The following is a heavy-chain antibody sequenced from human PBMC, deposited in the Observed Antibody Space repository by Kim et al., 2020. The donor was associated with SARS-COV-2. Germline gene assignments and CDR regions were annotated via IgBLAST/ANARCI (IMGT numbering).Heavy chain of an antibody. D-gene: IGHD2-15*01. Sequence: SETLSLTCSVSGFSISSGYYWVWIRQPPGRGLEWIGSIYHSGTTYYDPSLKSRVIISVDPSNNQFSLTVSSVTAADTAIYFCARVLGGNPVNSFDFWGQG. J-gene: IGHJ4*02. CDR1: GFSISSGYY. CDR2: IYHSGTT. V-gene: IGHV4-38-2*02. CDR3: ARVLGGNPVNSFDF.